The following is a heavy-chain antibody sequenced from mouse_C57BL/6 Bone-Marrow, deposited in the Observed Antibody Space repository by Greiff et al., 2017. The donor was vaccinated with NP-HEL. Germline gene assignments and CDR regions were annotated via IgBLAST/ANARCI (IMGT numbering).Heavy chain of an antibody. CDR2: IYPGDGDT. J-gene: IGHJ2*01. V-gene: IGHV1-82*01. D-gene: IGHD2-10*02. Sequence: QVQLQQSGPELVKPGASVKISCKASGYAFSSSWMNWVKQRPGKGLEWIGRIYPGDGDTNYNGKFKGKATLTADKSSSTAYMQLSSLTSEDSAVYFCARSSPYGNPDYWGQGTTLTVSS. CDR3: ARSSPYGNPDY. CDR1: GYAFSSSW.